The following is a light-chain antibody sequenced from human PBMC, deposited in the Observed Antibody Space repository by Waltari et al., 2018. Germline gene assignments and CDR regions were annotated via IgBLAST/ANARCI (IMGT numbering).Light chain of an antibody. V-gene: IGLV2-23*02. CDR3: CSYGGSSIYVV. Sequence: QSALTQPASVSGSPGQSITISCTGTSSDVGSYNLVSWYQQYPGTAPKPMIYEVTRRPSGGFNRFSGSKAGYTASLTISGRQAEDEGYYYGCSYGGSSIYVVFGGGTKVTVL. CDR2: EVT. CDR1: SSDVGSYNL. J-gene: IGLJ2*01.